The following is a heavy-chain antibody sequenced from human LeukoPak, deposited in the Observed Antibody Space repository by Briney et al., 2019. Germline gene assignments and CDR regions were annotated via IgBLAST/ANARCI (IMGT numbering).Heavy chain of an antibody. CDR1: GFTFSSYW. J-gene: IGHJ6*02. D-gene: IGHD3-9*01. CDR2: INSDGSST. V-gene: IGHV3-74*01. Sequence: GGSLRLSCAASGFTFSSYWMHWARQAPGKGLVWVSRINSDGSSTSYADSVKGRFTISRDNAKNTLYLQMNSLRAEDTAVYYCARDFPNYDILTGRGGYGMDVWAKGPRSPSP. CDR3: ARDFPNYDILTGRGGYGMDV.